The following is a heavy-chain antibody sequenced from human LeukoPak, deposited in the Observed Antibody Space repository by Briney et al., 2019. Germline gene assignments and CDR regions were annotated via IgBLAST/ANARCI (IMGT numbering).Heavy chain of an antibody. V-gene: IGHV3-7*01. Sequence: QPGGSLRLSCAASGFTFSSYWMSWVRQAPGKGLEWVANIKQDGSEKYYVDSVKGRFTISRDNAKNSLYLQMNSLRAEDTAVYYCARDLAVSSGYYGYYYYYMDVWGKGTTVTVSS. CDR3: ARDLAVSSGYYGYYYYYMDV. CDR2: IKQDGSEK. D-gene: IGHD3-22*01. J-gene: IGHJ6*03. CDR1: GFTFSSYW.